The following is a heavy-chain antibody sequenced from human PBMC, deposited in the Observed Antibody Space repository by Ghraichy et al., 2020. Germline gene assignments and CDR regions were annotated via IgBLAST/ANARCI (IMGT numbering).Heavy chain of an antibody. V-gene: IGHV3-74*01. CDR3: ATFLSLGDPADDY. J-gene: IGHJ4*02. CDR1: GFTFSNYY. Sequence: GGSLRLSCAASGFTFSNYYMHWVRQAPGKGLVWVSRINSDGSSTRYADSVKGRFTISRDNAKNTLYLQMNSLRAEDTAVYYCATFLSLGDPADDYWGQGTLVTVSS. D-gene: IGHD2-21*02. CDR2: INSDGSST.